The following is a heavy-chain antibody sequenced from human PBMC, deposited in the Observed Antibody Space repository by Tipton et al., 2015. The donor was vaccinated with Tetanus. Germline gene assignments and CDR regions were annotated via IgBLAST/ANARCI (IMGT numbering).Heavy chain of an antibody. D-gene: IGHD5-18*01. J-gene: IGHJ4*02. Sequence: TLSLTRAVYGGSFSGYYWSWIRQPPGKGLEWIGEINHSGSTNYNPSLKSRVTISVDTSKNHFSLKLSSVTAADTAVYYCARDPDVDTAMVIHYFDYWGQGTLVTVSS. V-gene: IGHV4-34*01. CDR1: GGSFSGYY. CDR2: INHSGST. CDR3: ARDPDVDTAMVIHYFDY.